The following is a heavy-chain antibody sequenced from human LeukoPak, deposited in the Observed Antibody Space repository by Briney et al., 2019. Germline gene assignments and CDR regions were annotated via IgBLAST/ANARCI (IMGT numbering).Heavy chain of an antibody. J-gene: IGHJ3*02. V-gene: IGHV3-23*01. CDR1: GCTFSDSD. CDR3: ARWGRDLDAFDI. CDR2: ISASGVST. Sequence: GGSLRLPCAASGCTFSDSDMTWVRQAPGKGLEWVSLISASGVSTYYADSVKGRFTISRDNSKNTLYLQMNSLRAEDTAVYYCARWGRDLDAFDIWGRRTMVTVSS. D-gene: IGHD3-16*01.